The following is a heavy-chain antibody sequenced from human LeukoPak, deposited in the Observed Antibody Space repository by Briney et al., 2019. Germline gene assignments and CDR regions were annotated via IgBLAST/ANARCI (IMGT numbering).Heavy chain of an antibody. D-gene: IGHD3-10*01. Sequence: PGGSLRLSCAASGFTFRSYWMYWVRQVPGKGLVWVSHVNSDGSSTSYADSVKGRFTISRDNAKNTLSLQMNSLTAEDTAVYYCARDSLYYFDYWGQGTLVTVSS. V-gene: IGHV3-74*01. CDR3: ARDSLYYFDY. CDR1: GFTFRSYW. J-gene: IGHJ4*02. CDR2: VNSDGSST.